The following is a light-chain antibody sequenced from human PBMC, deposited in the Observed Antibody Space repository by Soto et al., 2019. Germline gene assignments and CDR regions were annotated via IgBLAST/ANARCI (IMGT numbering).Light chain of an antibody. J-gene: IGLJ1*01. CDR3: AAWDGSLNGFYV. V-gene: IGLV1-44*01. Sequence: VLTQPPSASGTPGQRVTISCSGSSSNIGSNTVNWYQQLPGTAPKLLIYSNNQRPSGVPDRFSGSKSGTSASLAISGLQSEDEADYYCAAWDGSLNGFYVFGTGTKVTVL. CDR1: SSNIGSNT. CDR2: SNN.